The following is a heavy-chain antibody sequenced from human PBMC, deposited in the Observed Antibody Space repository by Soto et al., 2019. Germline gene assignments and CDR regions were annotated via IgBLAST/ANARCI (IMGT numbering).Heavy chain of an antibody. CDR1: GGSISSSSYY. D-gene: IGHD6-13*01. CDR3: ARLHRYSSSWYRAEYFQH. Sequence: SETLSLTCTVSGGSISSSSYYWGWIRQPPGKGLEWIGSIYYSGSTCYNPSLKSRVTISVDTSKNQFSLKLSSVTAADTAVYYCARLHRYSSSWYRAEYFQHWGQGTLVTVSS. CDR2: IYYSGST. V-gene: IGHV4-39*01. J-gene: IGHJ1*01.